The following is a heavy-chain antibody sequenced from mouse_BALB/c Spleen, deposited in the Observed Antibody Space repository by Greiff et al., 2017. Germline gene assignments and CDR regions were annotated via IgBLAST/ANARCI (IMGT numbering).Heavy chain of an antibody. Sequence: VQLQQSGAELVRPGSSVKISCKASGYAFSSYWMHWVKQRPEQGLEWIGRIDPANGNTKYDPKFQGKATITADTSSNTAYLQLSSLTSEDTAVYYCARTSPYYAMDYWGQGTSVTVSS. J-gene: IGHJ4*01. V-gene: IGHV14-1*02. CDR1: GYAFSSYW. CDR2: IDPANGNT. CDR3: ARTSPYYAMDY.